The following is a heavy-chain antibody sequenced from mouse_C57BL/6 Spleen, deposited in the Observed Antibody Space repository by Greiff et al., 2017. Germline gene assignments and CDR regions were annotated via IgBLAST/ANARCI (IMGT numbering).Heavy chain of an antibody. CDR2: IWGGGST. D-gene: IGHD3-2*02. Sequence: VKLVESGPGLVAPSQSLSITCTVSGFSFTSYGVDWVRQPPGQGLEWLGVIWGGGSTNYNSAIMSRLSISKDNSKSQVFLKMNSLQTDDMAMYYCAKHQSQATDAMDYWGQGTSVTVSS. CDR3: AKHQSQATDAMDY. J-gene: IGHJ4*01. CDR1: GFSFTSYG. V-gene: IGHV2-9*01.